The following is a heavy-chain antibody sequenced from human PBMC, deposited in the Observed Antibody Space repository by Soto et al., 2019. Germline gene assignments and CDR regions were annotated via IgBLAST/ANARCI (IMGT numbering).Heavy chain of an antibody. D-gene: IGHD3-16*01. Sequence: PGGSLRLSCAASGFTVSSNYMSWVRQAPGKGLEWVSVIYSGGSTYYADSVKGRFTISRDNSKNTLYLQMNSLRAEDTAVYYCARDWGYYYYGMDVWGQGTTVTVS. CDR1: GFTVSSNY. CDR2: IYSGGST. V-gene: IGHV3-53*01. CDR3: ARDWGYYYYGMDV. J-gene: IGHJ6*02.